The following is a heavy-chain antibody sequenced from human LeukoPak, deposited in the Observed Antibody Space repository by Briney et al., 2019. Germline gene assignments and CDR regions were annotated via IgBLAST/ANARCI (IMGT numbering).Heavy chain of an antibody. Sequence: ASVKVSCKASGYTFTGYYMHWVRQAPGQGLEWMGWINPNSGGTNYAQKFQGWVTMTRDTSISTAYMELSRLRSDDTAVYYCARSTRSSWPNFDYWGQGTLVTVSS. V-gene: IGHV1-2*04. CDR1: GYTFTGYY. J-gene: IGHJ4*02. D-gene: IGHD6-13*01. CDR2: INPNSGGT. CDR3: ARSTRSSWPNFDY.